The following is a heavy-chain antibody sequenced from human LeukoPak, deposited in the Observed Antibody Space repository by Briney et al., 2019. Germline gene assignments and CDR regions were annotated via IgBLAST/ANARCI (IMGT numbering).Heavy chain of an antibody. Sequence: PSETLSLTCGVYGGSFSGYYWSWIRQPPGKGLEWIGEINHRGSTNYNPSLKGRVIISVGTSKSQFSLRLTSVTAADTALYYCARGYAYGDTGSFDYWGQGALVTVSS. CDR1: GGSFSGYY. V-gene: IGHV4-34*01. CDR2: INHRGST. J-gene: IGHJ4*02. D-gene: IGHD4-17*01. CDR3: ARGYAYGDTGSFDY.